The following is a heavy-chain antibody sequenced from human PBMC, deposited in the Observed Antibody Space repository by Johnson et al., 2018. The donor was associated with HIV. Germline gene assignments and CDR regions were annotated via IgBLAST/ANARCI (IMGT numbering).Heavy chain of an antibody. CDR2: LRSKAYGGTT. Sequence: EVQLVESGGGVVQPGRSLRLSCSGSGFKFGDYALSWFRQAPGKGLEWVGFLRSKAYGGTTEYAASVRGRFTISRDNSKNTLYLQMNSLRAEDTAVYYCARGGGSLPDALDIWGQGTMVTVSS. CDR1: GFKFGDYA. V-gene: IGHV3-49*03. D-gene: IGHD1-26*01. CDR3: ARGGGSLPDALDI. J-gene: IGHJ3*02.